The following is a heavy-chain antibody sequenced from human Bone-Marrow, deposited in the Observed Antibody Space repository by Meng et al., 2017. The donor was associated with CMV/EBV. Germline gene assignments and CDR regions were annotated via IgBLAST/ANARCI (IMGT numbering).Heavy chain of an antibody. D-gene: IGHD3-3*01. Sequence: SQTLSLTCAVYGGSFSGYYWSWIRQPPGKGLEWIGEINHSGSTNYNPSLKSRVTISVDTSKNQFSLKLSSVTAADTAVYYCERVPTIFGVVGLFDYWGQGTLVTVSS. CDR3: ERVPTIFGVVGLFDY. CDR2: INHSGST. V-gene: IGHV4-34*01. J-gene: IGHJ4*02. CDR1: GGSFSGYY.